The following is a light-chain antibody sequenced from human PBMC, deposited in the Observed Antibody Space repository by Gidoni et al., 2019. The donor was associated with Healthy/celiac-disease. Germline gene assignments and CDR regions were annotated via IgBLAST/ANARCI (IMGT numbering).Light chain of an antibody. Sequence: DMVMTQSPDSVAVSLGERATINCKSSQSVLYSSNNKNYLAWYQQKPGQPPKLLIYWASTRESGVPDRFSGIWSGTDFTLTISSLQAEYVAVYYCQQYYSTPLTFGGGTKVEIK. CDR1: QSVLYSSNNKNY. CDR2: WAS. CDR3: QQYYSTPLT. V-gene: IGKV4-1*01. J-gene: IGKJ4*01.